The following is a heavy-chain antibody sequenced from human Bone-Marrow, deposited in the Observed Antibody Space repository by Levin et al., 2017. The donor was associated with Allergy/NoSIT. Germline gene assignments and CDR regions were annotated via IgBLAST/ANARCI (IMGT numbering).Heavy chain of an antibody. J-gene: IGHJ4*02. CDR1: GFTFSNLW. V-gene: IGHV3-15*07. CDR3: TTGETQYFAY. CDR2: IRSKTHGETT. Sequence: GESLKISCAASGFTFSNLWMNWVRQAPGKGLEWVGRIRSKTHGETTDYIAPVTGRFTISRDDSKNMLYLQMDSLTVDDTALYYCTTGETQYFAYWGQGALVTVSS. D-gene: IGHD4-23*01.